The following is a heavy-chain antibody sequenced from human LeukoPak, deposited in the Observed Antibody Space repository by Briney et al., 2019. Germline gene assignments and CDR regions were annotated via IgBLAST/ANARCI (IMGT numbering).Heavy chain of an antibody. J-gene: IGHJ4*02. CDR2: IYSGGST. V-gene: IGHV3-53*01. Sequence: GGSLRLSCAASGFTVSSNYMSWVRQAPGKGLEWVSFIYSGGSTYYADSVKGRFTISRDNSKNTLYLQMNSLRAEDTAVYYCARAHYDFWSGSYYFDYWGQGTLVTVSS. CDR3: ARAHYDFWSGSYYFDY. CDR1: GFTVSSNY. D-gene: IGHD3-3*01.